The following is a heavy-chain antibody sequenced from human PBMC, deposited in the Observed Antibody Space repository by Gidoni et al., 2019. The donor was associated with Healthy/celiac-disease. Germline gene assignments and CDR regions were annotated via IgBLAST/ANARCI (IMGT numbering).Heavy chain of an antibody. V-gene: IGHV4-59*01. CDR3: AREETVGYFDY. Sequence: QVQLQESGPGRVKPSETLSLTCTVPGGSISSYYWSWIRQPPGKGLEWIGYIYYSGSTNYNPSLKSRVTISVDTSKNQFSLKLSSVTAADTAVYYCAREETVGYFDYWGQGTLVTVSS. CDR2: IYYSGST. CDR1: GGSISSYY. J-gene: IGHJ4*02. D-gene: IGHD1-26*01.